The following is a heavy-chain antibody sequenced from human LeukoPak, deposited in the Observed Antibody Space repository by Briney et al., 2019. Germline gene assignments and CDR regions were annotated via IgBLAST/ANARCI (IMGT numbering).Heavy chain of an antibody. D-gene: IGHD3-10*01. CDR2: ISSSSSYI. Sequence: GGSLRLSCAASGFTFSSYSMNWVRQAPGKGLEWVSSISSSSSYIYYADSVKGRFTISRDNAKNSLYLQMNSLRAEDTAVYYCVTLYGSGKFEIDYWGQGTLVTVSS. V-gene: IGHV3-21*01. CDR3: VTLYGSGKFEIDY. CDR1: GFTFSSYS. J-gene: IGHJ4*02.